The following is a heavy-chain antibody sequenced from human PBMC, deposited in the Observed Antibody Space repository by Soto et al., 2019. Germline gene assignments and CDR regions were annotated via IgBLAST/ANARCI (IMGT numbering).Heavy chain of an antibody. CDR3: ASITMVRGDAFDI. D-gene: IGHD3-10*01. CDR1: GYTFTSDD. J-gene: IGHJ3*02. V-gene: IGHV1-8*02. CDR2: MNPNSGNT. Sequence: ASVKVSCKASGYTFTSDDVHWVRQAPGQGLEWMGWMNPNSGNTGYAQKFQGRVTMTRNTSISTAYVELSSLRSEDTAVYYCASITMVRGDAFDIWGQGTMVTVS.